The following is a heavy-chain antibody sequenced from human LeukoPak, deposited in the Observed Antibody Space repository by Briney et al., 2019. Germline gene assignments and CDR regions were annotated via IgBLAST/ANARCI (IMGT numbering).Heavy chain of an antibody. CDR1: GYSFTSYW. CDR3: ARISPYGRGPENFDY. D-gene: IGHD3-10*01. J-gene: IGHJ4*02. Sequence: GESLKISCKGSGYSFTSYWIGWVRQMPGKGLEWMGIIYPGDSDTRYSPSFQGQVTISADKSISTAYLQWSSLKASDTAMYYCARISPYGRGPENFDYWGQGTLVTVSS. V-gene: IGHV5-51*01. CDR2: IYPGDSDT.